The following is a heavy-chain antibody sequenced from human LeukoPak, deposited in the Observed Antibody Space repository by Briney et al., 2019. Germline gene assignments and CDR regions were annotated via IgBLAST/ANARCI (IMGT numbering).Heavy chain of an antibody. Sequence: GGSLRLSCAASGFTFSSYWMNWVRQAPGKGLGWVSGISGAGGSTYYADSVKGRFTISRDNSKDTLYLQMNSLRAEDTAIYYCVKLRTGTATNFDYWGQGTLVTVSP. CDR1: GFTFSSYW. V-gene: IGHV3-23*01. CDR3: VKLRTGTATNFDY. D-gene: IGHD1-1*01. CDR2: ISGAGGST. J-gene: IGHJ4*02.